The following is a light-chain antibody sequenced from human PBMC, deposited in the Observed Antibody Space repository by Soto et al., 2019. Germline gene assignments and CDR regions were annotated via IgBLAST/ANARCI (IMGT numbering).Light chain of an antibody. CDR1: QSVSTW. Sequence: DIQMTQSPSSLSASVGDRVTITCRASQSVSTWLAWYQQKPGKAPNLLIYDASNLESGVPSRFSGSGSGTEFTLTISGLQPDDIATYYCQHYNSYSWTFGQGTKVDIK. CDR3: QHYNSYSWT. CDR2: DAS. J-gene: IGKJ1*01. V-gene: IGKV1-5*01.